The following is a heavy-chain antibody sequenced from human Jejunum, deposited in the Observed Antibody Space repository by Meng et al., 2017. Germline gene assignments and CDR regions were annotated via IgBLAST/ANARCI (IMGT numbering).Heavy chain of an antibody. CDR3: ARHFSGSGTWFFDS. Sequence: QLQLQESGAGRGKASETLARTGTGSGGSISGSYDYGGGIRQPPGKGLDWTGTISYSGSTYYNPSLTSRVTISMDTSKNQFSLKLSSVTAADTAVYYCARHFSGSGTWFFDSWGQGALVTVSS. D-gene: IGHD3-10*01. CDR2: ISYSGST. CDR1: GGSISGSYDY. V-gene: IGHV4-39*01. J-gene: IGHJ4*02.